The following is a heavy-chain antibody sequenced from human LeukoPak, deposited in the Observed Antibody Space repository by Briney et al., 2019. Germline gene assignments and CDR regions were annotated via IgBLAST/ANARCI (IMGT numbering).Heavy chain of an antibody. Sequence: ASVKVSCKASGYTFTSNGISWVRQAPGQGLEWMGWISAYNGNTNYAQRLQGRVIMTTDTSTSTAYMELRSLRSDDTAVYYCARVWDSHSSSWTLDYWGQGTLVTVSS. V-gene: IGHV1-18*01. CDR3: ARVWDSHSSSWTLDY. CDR2: ISAYNGNT. D-gene: IGHD6-13*01. CDR1: GYTFTSNG. J-gene: IGHJ4*02.